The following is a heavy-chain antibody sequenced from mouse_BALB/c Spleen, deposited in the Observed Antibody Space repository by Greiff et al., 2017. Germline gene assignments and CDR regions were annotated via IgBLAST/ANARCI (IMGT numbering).Heavy chain of an antibody. Sequence: DVKLQESGGGLVQPGGSLRLSCATSGFTFTDYYMSWVRQPPGKALEWLGFIRNKANGYTTEYSASVKGRFTISRDNSQSILYLQMNTLRAEDSATYYCARDRYLDYWGQGTTLTVSS. V-gene: IGHV7-3*02. CDR2: IRNKANGYTT. J-gene: IGHJ2*01. CDR1: GFTFTDYY. CDR3: ARDRYLDY.